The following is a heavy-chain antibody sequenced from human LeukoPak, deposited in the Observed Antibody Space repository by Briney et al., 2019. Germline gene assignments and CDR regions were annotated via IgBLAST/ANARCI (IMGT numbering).Heavy chain of an antibody. CDR3: ARGRYDILTGYYSDY. J-gene: IGHJ4*02. CDR1: GFTFSSNR. V-gene: IGHV3-21*01. D-gene: IGHD3-9*01. CDR2: ISSSSSYI. Sequence: GGSLRSSFQAPGFTFSSNRMNWFGKAPGKGLEWVSSISSSSSYIYYADSVKGRFTISRDNAKNSLYLQMNSLRAEDTAVYYCARGRYDILTGYYSDYWGQGTLVTVSS.